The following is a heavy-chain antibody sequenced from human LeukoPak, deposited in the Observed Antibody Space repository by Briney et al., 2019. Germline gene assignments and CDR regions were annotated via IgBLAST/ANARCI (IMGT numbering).Heavy chain of an antibody. CDR3: ARGYCSSTSCYTHWFDP. CDR2: IYHSGST. D-gene: IGHD2-2*02. CDR1: GGSISSSNW. V-gene: IGHV4-4*02. J-gene: IGHJ5*02. Sequence: NPSGTLSLTCAVSGGSISSSNWWSWVRQPPGKGLEWIGEIYHSGSTNYNPSLKSRVTISVDKSKNQFSLKLSSVTAADTAVYYCARGYCSSTSCYTHWFDPWGQGTLVTVSS.